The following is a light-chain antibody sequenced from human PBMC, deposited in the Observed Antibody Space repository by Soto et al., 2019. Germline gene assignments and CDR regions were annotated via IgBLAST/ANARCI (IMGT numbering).Light chain of an antibody. V-gene: IGLV1-40*01. Sequence: QSVLTQPPSVSGAPGQRVTISCTGSSSNIGAGYDVHWYQQLPGTAPKLLIYGNSNRPSGVPDRFSGSKSGTSASLAITGLQAEDEADYYCQSYDSSLSGNYVSGTGTKVTVL. CDR1: SSNIGAGYD. J-gene: IGLJ1*01. CDR3: QSYDSSLSGNYV. CDR2: GNS.